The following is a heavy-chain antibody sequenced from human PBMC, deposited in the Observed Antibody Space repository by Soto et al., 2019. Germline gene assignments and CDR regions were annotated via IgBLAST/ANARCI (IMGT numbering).Heavy chain of an antibody. D-gene: IGHD6-6*01. CDR2: TIPIFRTA. V-gene: IGHV1-69*12. CDR1: GGTFNSYA. CDR3: AIQQLGPSYFYGMYV. Sequence: QVQLVQSGAEVKKPGSSVKVSCKASGGTFNSYAISWVRQAPGQGLEWMGGTIPIFRTADYAQKFQGRVTITADESTSTAYMALSSLRSEDTAVYYFAIQQLGPSYFYGMYVWGQGTTVTVSS. J-gene: IGHJ6*02.